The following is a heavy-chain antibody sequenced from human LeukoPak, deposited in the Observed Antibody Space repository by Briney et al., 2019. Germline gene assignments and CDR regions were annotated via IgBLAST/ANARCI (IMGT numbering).Heavy chain of an antibody. CDR3: ARSDSIQLWLRNWYQGFDY. CDR1: GFTFSSYA. CDR2: ISYDGSNK. D-gene: IGHD5-18*01. V-gene: IGHV3-30*04. J-gene: IGHJ4*02. Sequence: GGPLRLSCAASGFTFSSYAMHWVRQAPGKGLEWVAVISYDGSNKYYADSVKGRFTISRDNSKNTLYLQMNSLRAEDTAVYYCARSDSIQLWLRNWYQGFDYWGQGTLVTVSS.